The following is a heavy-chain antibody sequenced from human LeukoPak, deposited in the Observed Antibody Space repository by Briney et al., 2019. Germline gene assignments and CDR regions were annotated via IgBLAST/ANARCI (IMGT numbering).Heavy chain of an antibody. CDR1: GFTFSSYA. CDR2: ISGSGDPT. CDR3: AKVEPYGYYYDSSGYYFDY. J-gene: IGHJ4*02. V-gene: IGHV3-23*01. D-gene: IGHD3-22*01. Sequence: GSLRLSCAASGFTFSSYAMNWVRQAPGKGLEWVSAISGSGDPTYYADSVKGRFTISRDNSKNTLYLQMNSLRAEDTAVYYCAKVEPYGYYYDSSGYYFDYWGQGTLVTVSS.